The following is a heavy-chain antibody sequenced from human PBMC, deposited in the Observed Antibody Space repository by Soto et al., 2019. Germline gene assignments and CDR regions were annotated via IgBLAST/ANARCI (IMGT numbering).Heavy chain of an antibody. CDR2: LKPSGDSS. Sequence: QVQLVQSGAEVTRPGSSVKVSCKASGYTFTSYFLHCVRQAPGQGLEWMGILKPSGDSSTYAQKFQGRVATIRDKSTSTVYMELSSLTSEDTAVYYCARELNGLDVWGQGTTVTVSS. CDR1: GYTFTSYF. J-gene: IGHJ6*02. V-gene: IGHV1-46*01. CDR3: ARELNGLDV.